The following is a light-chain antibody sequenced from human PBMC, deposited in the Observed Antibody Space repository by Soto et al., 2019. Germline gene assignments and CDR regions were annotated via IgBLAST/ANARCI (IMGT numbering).Light chain of an antibody. Sequence: QSGVTEPLAVLGSAGQSIAISCTGTRSNFVGDKYVAWYQKHPGKAPILVIFEVNKRPSGVPDRFSGSKSGNTASLTISGLQAEDEADYYCCTYTDHDIYVFGNGTKVT. CDR2: EVN. CDR3: CTYTDHDIYV. J-gene: IGLJ1*01. CDR1: RSNFVGDKY. V-gene: IGLV2-11*01.